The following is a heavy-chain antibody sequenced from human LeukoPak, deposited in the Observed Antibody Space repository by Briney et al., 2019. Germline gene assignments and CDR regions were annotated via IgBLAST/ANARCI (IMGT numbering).Heavy chain of an antibody. CDR3: ARDQGSDDSSDYWPLDY. V-gene: IGHV1-2*02. Sequence: ASVKVSCKASGYTFTAYYIHGVRQAPGQGLEWMGWINPNNRGTNYAQKFQGRVTMTRDTSISTAYMELSRLRSDDTAVYYCARDQGSDDSSDYWPLDYWGQGTLVTVSS. J-gene: IGHJ4*02. D-gene: IGHD3-22*01. CDR1: GYTFTAYY. CDR2: INPNNRGT.